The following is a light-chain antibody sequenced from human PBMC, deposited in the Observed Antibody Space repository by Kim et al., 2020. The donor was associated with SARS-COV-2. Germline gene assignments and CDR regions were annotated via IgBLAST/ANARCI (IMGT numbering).Light chain of an antibody. Sequence: QSVLTQPPSVSAAPGQKVTISCSGSSTNIGNNYVSWYQQHPGTAPTLLIYYNNNRPSGIPDRFSGSKSGTSATLGITGLQTGDEDDYYCGTWDSNRSADVFGGGTKLTVL. CDR1: STNIGNNY. J-gene: IGLJ2*01. CDR2: YNN. V-gene: IGLV1-51*01. CDR3: GTWDSNRSADV.